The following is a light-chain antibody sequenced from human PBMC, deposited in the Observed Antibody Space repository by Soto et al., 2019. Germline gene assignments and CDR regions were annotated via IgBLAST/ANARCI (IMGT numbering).Light chain of an antibody. J-gene: IGKJ2*01. CDR1: QSVSSN. CDR2: GAS. Sequence: EIVMTQSPATLSVSPGERATLSCRASQSVSSNLAWYQQKPGQAPRLLIYGASTRATGNPARFSGSGSGTEFILTISSLQSEDFAVYYCQQYNNWPYTFGQGTKLEIK. V-gene: IGKV3-15*01. CDR3: QQYNNWPYT.